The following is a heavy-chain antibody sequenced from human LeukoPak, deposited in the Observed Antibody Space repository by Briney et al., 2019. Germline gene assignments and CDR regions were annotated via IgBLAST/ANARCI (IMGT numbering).Heavy chain of an antibody. J-gene: IGHJ5*02. CDR2: ISSSGSTI. V-gene: IGHV3-48*03. CDR3: ARARKTSHNWFDP. CDR1: GFTFSSYE. Sequence: GGSLRLSCAASGFTFSSYEMNWVRQAPGKGLEWVSYISSSGSTIYYADSVKGRFTISRDNAKNSLYLQMNSLRAEDTAVYYCARARKTSHNWFDPWGQGALVTVSS.